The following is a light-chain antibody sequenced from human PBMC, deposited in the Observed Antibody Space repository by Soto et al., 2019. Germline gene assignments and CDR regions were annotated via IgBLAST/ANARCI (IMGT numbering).Light chain of an antibody. J-gene: IGKJ1*01. CDR3: QHYNSYSEA. CDR2: AAS. CDR1: QSISSY. Sequence: DIQMTQTPSSLSASVGDRVTITCRTSQSISSYLNWYQQKPGKAPKLLIYAASSLQSGVPSRFSGSGSGTDFILTISSLQPEDFATYYCQHYNSYSEAFGQGTKVGNQ. V-gene: IGKV1-39*01.